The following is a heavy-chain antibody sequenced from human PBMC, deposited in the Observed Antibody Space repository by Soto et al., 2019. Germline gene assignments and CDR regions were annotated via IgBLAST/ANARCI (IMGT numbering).Heavy chain of an antibody. J-gene: IGHJ4*02. CDR2: INPSGGST. Sequence: ASVKVSCKASGYTFTSYYMHWVRQAPGQGLEWMGIINPSGGSTSYAQKFQGRVTMTRDTSTSTVYMELSSLRSEDTAVYYGARYHSLTALDDWGQGTLVTVSS. D-gene: IGHD2-21*02. CDR3: ARYHSLTALDD. V-gene: IGHV1-46*03. CDR1: GYTFTSYY.